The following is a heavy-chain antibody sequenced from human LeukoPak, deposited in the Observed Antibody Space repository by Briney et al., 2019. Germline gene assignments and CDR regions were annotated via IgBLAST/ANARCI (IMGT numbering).Heavy chain of an antibody. V-gene: IGHV3-23*01. Sequence: PGGSLRLPCAASGFTFSRHAMNWVRQAPGKGLEWVSVINDAGTTYYADSVQGRFTISRDNSKNTLYLQMNSLRAEDTAVYYCAKGPTEGFWGQGILVTVSS. D-gene: IGHD1-14*01. CDR1: GFTFSRHA. J-gene: IGHJ4*02. CDR3: AKGPTEGF. CDR2: INDAGTT.